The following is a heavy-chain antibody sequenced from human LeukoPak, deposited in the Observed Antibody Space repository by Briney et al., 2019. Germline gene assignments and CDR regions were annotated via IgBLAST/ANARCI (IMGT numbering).Heavy chain of an antibody. CDR3: AKDSVVGATTALDY. D-gene: IGHD1-26*01. Sequence: GGSLRLSCAASGFTFSSYGMHWVHQAPGKGLEWVAVISYDGSNKYYADSVKGRFTISRDNSKNTLYLQMNSLRAEDTAVYYCAKDSVVGATTALDYWGQGTLVTVPS. CDR2: ISYDGSNK. V-gene: IGHV3-30*18. J-gene: IGHJ4*02. CDR1: GFTFSSYG.